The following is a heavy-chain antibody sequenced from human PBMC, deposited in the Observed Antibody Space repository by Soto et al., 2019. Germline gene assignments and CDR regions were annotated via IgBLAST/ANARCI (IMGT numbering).Heavy chain of an antibody. Sequence: QVQLVESGGGVVQPGRSLRLSCAASGFTFSSYGMHWVRQAPGKGLEWVAVISYDGSNKYYADSVKGRFTISRDNSKNTLYLQMNSLRAEETAVYYCARSHGSGRDYYGMDVWGQGTTVTVSS. D-gene: IGHD3-10*01. CDR2: ISYDGSNK. CDR3: ARSHGSGRDYYGMDV. J-gene: IGHJ6*02. CDR1: GFTFSSYG. V-gene: IGHV3-30*03.